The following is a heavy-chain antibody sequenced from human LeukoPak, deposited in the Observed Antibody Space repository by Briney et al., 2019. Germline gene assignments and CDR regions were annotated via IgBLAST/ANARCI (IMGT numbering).Heavy chain of an antibody. J-gene: IGHJ5*02. CDR3: ARAGGRSWFDP. V-gene: IGHV1-2*02. CDR1: GYTFTGYY. Sequence: ASVKVSCKTSGYTFTGYYMHWVRQAPGQGLEWMGWINPKSGGTNYAQRFQGRVIMTRDTSISIAYMELSRLRSDDTAVYYCARAGGRSWFDPWGQGTLVTVSS. CDR2: INPKSGGT.